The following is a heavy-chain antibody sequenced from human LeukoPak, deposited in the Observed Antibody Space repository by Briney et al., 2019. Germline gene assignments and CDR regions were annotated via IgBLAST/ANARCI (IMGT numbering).Heavy chain of an antibody. CDR3: ARYCTFRTCSGTKFDS. CDR2: IKSDGSEK. CDR1: GMTFSSHW. J-gene: IGHJ4*02. V-gene: IGHV3-7*01. Sequence: PGGSLRLSCAASGMTFSSHWMSWVRQAPGKGLEWVATIKSDGSEKYYLDSVKGRFTISRDNAKNSLYLQMNSLRAEDSAVYYCARYCTFRTCSGTKFDSWGQGTLVTVSS. D-gene: IGHD1-1*01.